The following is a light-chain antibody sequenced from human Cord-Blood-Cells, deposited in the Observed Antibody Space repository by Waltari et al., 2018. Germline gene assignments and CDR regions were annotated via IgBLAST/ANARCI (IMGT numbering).Light chain of an antibody. CDR2: GKN. J-gene: IGLJ3*02. CDR3: NSLDSSGNHLV. CDR1: SLRSYY. Sequence: SSELTQDPAVSVALGQTVRITCQGDSLRSYYASWYQQKPGQAPVLVIYGKNNRPSGIPDLFSGSSSGNTASLTITGAQAEDEADYYCNSLDSSGNHLVFGGGTKLTVL. V-gene: IGLV3-19*01.